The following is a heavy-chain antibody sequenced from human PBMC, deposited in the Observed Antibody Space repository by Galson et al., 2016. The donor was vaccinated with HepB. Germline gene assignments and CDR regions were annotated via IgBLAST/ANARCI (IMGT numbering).Heavy chain of an antibody. V-gene: IGHV3-23*01. J-gene: IGHJ4*02. CDR3: SKDRLGNYFGSGSYYCVN. Sequence: SLRLSCAASGFTFNNYAMSWVRQAPGKGLQWVSGISGRGGSTYYADSVQGRFTISRDNGKNTLFLQMNSLRAEDTAVYFCSKDRLGNYFGSGSYYCVNWGQGTLVSVSS. D-gene: IGHD3-10*01. CDR1: GFTFNNYA. CDR2: ISGRGGST.